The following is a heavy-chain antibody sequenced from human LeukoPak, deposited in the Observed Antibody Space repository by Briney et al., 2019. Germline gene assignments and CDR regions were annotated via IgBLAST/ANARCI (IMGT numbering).Heavy chain of an antibody. CDR1: GFTFSSYW. V-gene: IGHV3-7*01. D-gene: IGHD2-2*01. CDR2: IKQDGSEN. CDR3: ATVSQLLFRFRNYYQYIDV. Sequence: GGSLRLSCAASGFTFSSYWMSWVRQAPGKGLEWVANIKQDGSENYYVDSVEGRFTISRDNAKNSLFLQMNSLRAEDTAVYYCATVSQLLFRFRNYYQYIDVWGKGTTVTVSS. J-gene: IGHJ6*03.